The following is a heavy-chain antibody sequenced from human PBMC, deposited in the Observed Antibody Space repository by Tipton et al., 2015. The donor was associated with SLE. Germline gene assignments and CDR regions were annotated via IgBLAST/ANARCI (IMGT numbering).Heavy chain of an antibody. D-gene: IGHD6-6*01. CDR3: AREGGSSSRPYDY. J-gene: IGHJ4*02. Sequence: TLSLTCTVSGGSISSSSYYWGWIRQPPGKGLEWIGSIYYSGSTYYNPSLKSRVTISVDTSKNQFSLKLSSVTAVDTAVYYCAREGGSSSRPYDYWGQGTLVTVSS. CDR2: IYYSGST. CDR1: GGSISSSSYY. V-gene: IGHV4-39*07.